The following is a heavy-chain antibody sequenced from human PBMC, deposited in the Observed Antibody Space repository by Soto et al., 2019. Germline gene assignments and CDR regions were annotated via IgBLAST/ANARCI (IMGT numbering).Heavy chain of an antibody. J-gene: IGHJ5*02. D-gene: IGHD3-22*01. CDR1: GYTFTSYA. V-gene: IGHV1-3*01. CDR3: ARDLYYYDSSGYSYNWFDP. Sequence: QVQLVQSGAEVKKPGASVKVSCKASGYTFTSYAMHWVRQAPGQRLEWMGWINAGNGNTKYSQKFQGRVTITRDTSASTAYMELSSLRSEDTAVYYCARDLYYYDSSGYSYNWFDPWGQGTLVTVSS. CDR2: INAGNGNT.